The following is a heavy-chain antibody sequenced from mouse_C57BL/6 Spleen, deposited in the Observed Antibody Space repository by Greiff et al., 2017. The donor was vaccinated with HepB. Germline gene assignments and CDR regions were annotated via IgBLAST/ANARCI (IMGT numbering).Heavy chain of an antibody. CDR3: ARSSCYAMDY. CDR2: IYPSDSET. V-gene: IGHV1-61*01. J-gene: IGHJ4*01. Sequence: QVQLQQPGAELVRPGSSVKLSCKASGYTFTSYWMDWVKQRPGQGLEWIGNIYPSDSETHYNQKFKDKATLTVDKSSSTAYMQLSSLTSEDSAVYYCARSSCYAMDYWGQGTSVTVSS. CDR1: GYTFTSYW. D-gene: IGHD1-1*01.